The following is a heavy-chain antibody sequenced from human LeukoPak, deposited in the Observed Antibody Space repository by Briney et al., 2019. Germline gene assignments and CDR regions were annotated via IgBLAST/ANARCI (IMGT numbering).Heavy chain of an antibody. CDR3: ARDSKDSSGWYYKNYYYGMDV. Sequence: ASVKVSCKASGYTFTGYYMHWVRQAPAQGLEWMGWINPNSGGTNYAQKFQGRVTMTRDTSISTAYMELSRLRSDDTAVYYCARDSKDSSGWYYKNYYYGMDVWGQGTTVTVSS. D-gene: IGHD6-19*01. V-gene: IGHV1-2*02. CDR2: INPNSGGT. CDR1: GYTFTGYY. J-gene: IGHJ6*02.